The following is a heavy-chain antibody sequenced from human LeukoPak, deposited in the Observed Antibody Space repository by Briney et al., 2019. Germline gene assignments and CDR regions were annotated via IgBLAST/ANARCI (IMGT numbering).Heavy chain of an antibody. CDR1: GYTFTSYY. Sequence: ASVKVSCKASGYTFTSYYMHWVRQAPGQGLEWMGIINPSGGSTSYAQKFQGRVTMTRDMSTSTVYMELSSLRSEDTAVYYCARDPYGDYKYEGGYFDYWGQGTLVTVSS. J-gene: IGHJ4*02. CDR3: ARDPYGDYKYEGGYFDY. D-gene: IGHD4-17*01. V-gene: IGHV1-46*01. CDR2: INPSGGST.